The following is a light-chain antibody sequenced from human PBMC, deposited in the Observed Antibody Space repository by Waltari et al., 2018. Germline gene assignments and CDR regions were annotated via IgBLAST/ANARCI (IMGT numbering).Light chain of an antibody. CDR2: STS. V-gene: IGKV1-17*01. J-gene: IGKJ4*01. CDR1: QDISHY. Sequence: DIQMTQSPSSLSASVGERVTITCRASQDISHYLSWYQKKPGEPLKRLIYSTSSLESGVPSRFSGSGSGTEFTLTISSLQPEDFVVYVCLQYDTRPLTFGGGTRVEIK. CDR3: LQYDTRPLT.